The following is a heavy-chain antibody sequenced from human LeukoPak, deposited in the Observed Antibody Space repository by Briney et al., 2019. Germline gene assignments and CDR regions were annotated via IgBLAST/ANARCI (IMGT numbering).Heavy chain of an antibody. V-gene: IGHV2-5*02. CDR1: GFSLTTEQVA. Sequence: SGPTLVNPTDTLTLTCTFSGFSLTTEQVAVGWIRQSPGKALEWFALIYWDDAKRYSASLKTRVTITKDSSRNQVLLTMTNMDPVDTGSYYCARWRATSTIPYSFDYWGRGILVTVSS. D-gene: IGHD2-21*01. CDR3: ARWRATSTIPYSFDY. CDR2: IYWDDAK. J-gene: IGHJ4*02.